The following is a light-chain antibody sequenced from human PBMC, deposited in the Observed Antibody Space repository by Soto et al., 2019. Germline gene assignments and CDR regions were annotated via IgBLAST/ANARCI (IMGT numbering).Light chain of an antibody. CDR3: SSYTSSSRYV. CDR2: EVT. Sequence: QCVLTQPPSVSGSAGQSVTISCTGTSSDVGKYDRVSWYQQPPGTAPKLIIYEVTNRPSGVPARFSGSKSGNTASLTISGLQAEDEAEYYCSSYTSSSRYVFGTGTKVTVL. V-gene: IGLV2-18*02. J-gene: IGLJ1*01. CDR1: SSDVGKYDR.